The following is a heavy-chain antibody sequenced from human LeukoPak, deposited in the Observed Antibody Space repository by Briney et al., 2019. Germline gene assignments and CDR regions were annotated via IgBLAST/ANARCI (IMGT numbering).Heavy chain of an antibody. J-gene: IGHJ4*02. CDR1: GFTVSSNY. CDR3: ARVGSSGWLDY. CDR2: IYSGGST. D-gene: IGHD6-19*01. Sequence: GGSLRLSCAASGFTVSSNYMSWVRQAPGKGLEWVSVIYSGGSTYYADSVKGRFTISRDNSKNTLYLQMNSLRAEDTTVYYCARVGSSGWLDYWGQGTLVTVSS. V-gene: IGHV3-66*01.